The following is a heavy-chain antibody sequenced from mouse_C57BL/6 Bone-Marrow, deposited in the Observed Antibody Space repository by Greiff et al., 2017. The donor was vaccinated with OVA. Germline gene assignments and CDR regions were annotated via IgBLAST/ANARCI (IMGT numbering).Heavy chain of an antibody. Sequence: EVQLQESGPGLVKPSQSLSLTCSVTGYSITSGYYWNWIRQFPGNKLEWMGYISYDGSNNCNPSLKNRISITRDTSKNQFFLKLNSVTTEDTATYYCARGGYYAMDYWGQGTSVTVSS. CDR2: ISYDGSN. V-gene: IGHV3-6*01. J-gene: IGHJ4*01. CDR1: GYSITSGYY. CDR3: ARGGYYAMDY.